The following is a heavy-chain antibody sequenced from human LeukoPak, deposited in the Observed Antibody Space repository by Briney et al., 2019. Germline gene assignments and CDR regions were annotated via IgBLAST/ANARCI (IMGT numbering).Heavy chain of an antibody. CDR1: GGTFSSYA. CDR2: IIPIFGTA. J-gene: IGHJ6*04. D-gene: IGHD3-10*01. Sequence: ASVKVSCKASGGTFSSYAISWVRQAPGQGLEWMGGIIPIFGTANYAQKFQGRVTITADESTSTAYMELSSLRSEDTAVYYCARPQLYGSGSYPYYYYGMDVWGKGTTVTVSS. CDR3: ARPQLYGSGSYPYYYYGMDV. V-gene: IGHV1-69*13.